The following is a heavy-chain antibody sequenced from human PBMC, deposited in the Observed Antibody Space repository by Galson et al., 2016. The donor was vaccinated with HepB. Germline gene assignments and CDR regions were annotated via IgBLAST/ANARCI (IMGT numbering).Heavy chain of an antibody. CDR2: IGSSGTII. Sequence: SLRLSCAASGFGFSNYEMNWVRQAPGKGLEWVSYIGSSGTIIKYADSVQGRFTISRDNAKNSLFLQMNSLRAEDTAVYYCARDPERYDFWSGSRTFDYWGQGTLVTVSS. CDR1: GFGFSNYE. CDR3: ARDPERYDFWSGSRTFDY. V-gene: IGHV3-48*03. J-gene: IGHJ4*02. D-gene: IGHD3-3*01.